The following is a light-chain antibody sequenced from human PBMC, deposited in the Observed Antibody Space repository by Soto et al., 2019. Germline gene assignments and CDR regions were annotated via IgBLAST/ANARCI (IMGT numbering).Light chain of an antibody. V-gene: IGKV3-11*01. J-gene: IGKJ1*01. CDR3: QQRSSWPRT. CDR2: DAS. CDR1: QSVYNY. Sequence: EVVLTQSPATLSLATGDSATLSCMASQSVYNYLAWYQHKPGQAPRLLIYDASNRATGIPARFSGSGSGTDFTLTISSLEPEDFTVYYCQQRSSWPRTFGQGTKVEF.